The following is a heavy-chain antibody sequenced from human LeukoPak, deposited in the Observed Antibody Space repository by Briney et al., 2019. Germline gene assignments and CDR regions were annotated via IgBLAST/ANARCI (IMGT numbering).Heavy chain of an antibody. D-gene: IGHD3-3*01. V-gene: IGHV3-48*03. CDR2: ISSSGSTI. CDR3: ARVNYDFWSGYSDY. J-gene: IGHJ4*02. Sequence: GGSLRLSCAASGFTFSGYEMNWVRQAPGKGLEWVSYISSSGSTIYYADSVKGRFTISRDNAKNSLYLQMNSLRAEDTAVYYCARVNYDFWSGYSDYWGQGTLVTVSS. CDR1: GFTFSGYE.